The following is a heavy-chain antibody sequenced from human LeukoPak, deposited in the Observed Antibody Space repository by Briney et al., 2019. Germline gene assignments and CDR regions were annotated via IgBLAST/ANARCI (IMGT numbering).Heavy chain of an antibody. CDR2: IYHSGST. CDR1: GGSISSGGYA. D-gene: IGHD3-22*01. CDR3: ARFAYDSSGYYYVESEDAFDI. Sequence: PSQTLSLTCTVSGGSISSGGYAWSWIRQPPGKGLEWIGYIYHSGSTYYNPSRKSRVTISVARSKNQFSLKLSSVTAADTAVYYCARFAYDSSGYYYVESEDAFDIWGQGTMVTVSS. V-gene: IGHV4-30-2*01. J-gene: IGHJ3*02.